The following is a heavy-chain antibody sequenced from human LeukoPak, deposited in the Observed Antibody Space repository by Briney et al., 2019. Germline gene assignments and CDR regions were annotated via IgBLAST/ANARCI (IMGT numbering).Heavy chain of an antibody. D-gene: IGHD3-16*02. J-gene: IGHJ6*03. CDR2: IYSGGSS. V-gene: IGHV3-66*01. CDR3: ARVSVYFYYYYYMDV. CDR1: GFTVSSNY. Sequence: GGSLRLSCAASGFTVSSNYMSWVRQAPGQGLEWVSVIYSGGSSYYADSVKGRFTISRDNSKNTVYLQMNSLRVEDTAVYYCARVSVYFYYYYYMDVWGKGTTVTVSS.